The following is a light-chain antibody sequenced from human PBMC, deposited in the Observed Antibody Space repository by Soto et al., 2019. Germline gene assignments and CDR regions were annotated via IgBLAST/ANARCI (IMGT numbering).Light chain of an antibody. V-gene: IGKV3-20*01. Sequence: EIVLTQSPGTLSLSPGERATLSCRASQSLSGGYLAWFQQKPGQTPRLLIYSASNRATGIPDRFSGSGSRTDFTLTISRLEPEDFVVYYCQQNGSLPITFGQGTRLEIK. CDR3: QQNGSLPIT. CDR1: QSLSGGY. J-gene: IGKJ5*01. CDR2: SAS.